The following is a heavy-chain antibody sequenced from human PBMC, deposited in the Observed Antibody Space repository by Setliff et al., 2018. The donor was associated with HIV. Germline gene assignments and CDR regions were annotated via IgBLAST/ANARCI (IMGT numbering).Heavy chain of an antibody. CDR2: INPGGGNT. CDR1: GYTFTTY. D-gene: IGHD4-17*01. V-gene: IGHV1-46*01. CDR3: ARGQASNDYGVSF. J-gene: IGHJ3*01. Sequence: ASVKVSCKASGYTFTTYMHWVRQAPGQGLEWMGIINPGGGNTRYAQRFQGRVSMTRDTSTSTVYMELSSLRSEDTAVYYCARGQASNDYGVSFWGQGTMVTVSS.